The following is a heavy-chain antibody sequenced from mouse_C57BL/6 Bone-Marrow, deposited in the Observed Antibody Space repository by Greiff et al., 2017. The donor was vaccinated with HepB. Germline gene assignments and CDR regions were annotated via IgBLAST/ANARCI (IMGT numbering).Heavy chain of an antibody. D-gene: IGHD1-1*01. CDR1: GYAFSSSW. CDR2: IYPGDGDT. J-gene: IGHJ1*03. V-gene: IGHV1-82*01. CDR3: AKSTVVATEHWYFDV. Sequence: QVQLQQSGPELVKPGASVKISCKASGYAFSSSWMNWVKQRPGKGLEWIGRIYPGDGDTNYNGKFKGKATLTADKSSSTAYMQLSSLTSADSAVYCCAKSTVVATEHWYFDVWGTGTTVTVSS.